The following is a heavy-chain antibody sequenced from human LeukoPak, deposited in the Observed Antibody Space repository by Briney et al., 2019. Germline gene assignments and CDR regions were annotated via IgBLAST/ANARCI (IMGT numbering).Heavy chain of an antibody. V-gene: IGHV4-59*01. J-gene: IGHJ3*02. CDR1: GGSFSGYY. CDR2: IYYSGST. CDR3: ARVPTYYYDSSGYTSDAFDI. D-gene: IGHD3-22*01. Sequence: SETLSLTCAVYGGSFSGYYWSWIRQPPGKGLEWIGYIYYSGSTNYNPSLKSRVTISVDTSKNQFSLKLSSVTAADTAVYYCARVPTYYYDSSGYTSDAFDIWGQGTMVTVSS.